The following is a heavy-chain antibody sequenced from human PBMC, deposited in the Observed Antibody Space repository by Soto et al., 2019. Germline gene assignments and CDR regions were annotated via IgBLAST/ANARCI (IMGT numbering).Heavy chain of an antibody. V-gene: IGHV1-18*01. Sequence: ASVKVSCKASGYTFTSYGFSWVRQAPGQGLEWMGWISAYNGNTHYAQKVQGRVTMTTDSSTTTAYMELRSLTSDDTAVYYCAREGGITIFGVAPWAYCRQGTLVTASS. CDR3: AREGGITIFGVAPWAY. CDR1: GYTFTSYG. D-gene: IGHD3-3*01. J-gene: IGHJ4*01. CDR2: ISAYNGNT.